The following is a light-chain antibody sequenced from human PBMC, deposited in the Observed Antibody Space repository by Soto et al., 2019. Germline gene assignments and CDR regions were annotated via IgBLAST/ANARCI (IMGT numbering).Light chain of an antibody. V-gene: IGLV2-14*01. J-gene: IGLJ2*01. CDR3: SSYTSASTPLV. CDR1: GSDVGGYNY. CDR2: DVS. Sequence: QSALTQPASVSGSPGQSITISCTLTGSDVGGYNYVSWYQQHPGKAPKVMIYDVSNRPSGVSNRFSGSKSGNTASLTISGLQAVDEADYYCSSYTSASTPLVFGGGTKVTVL.